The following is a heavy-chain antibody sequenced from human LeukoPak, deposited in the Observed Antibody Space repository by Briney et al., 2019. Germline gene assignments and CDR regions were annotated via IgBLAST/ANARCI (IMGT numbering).Heavy chain of an antibody. CDR3: ARDFPYGSGSYWFDP. J-gene: IGHJ5*02. CDR1: GGSISGFY. D-gene: IGHD3-10*01. CDR2: IYATGST. Sequence: SETLSLTCTVSGGSISGFYWSWIRQPAGKGLEWIGRIYATGSTNYSPSLKSRVTMSVDTSKNQFSLKLSSVTAADTAVYYCARDFPYGSGSYWFDPWGQGTLVTVSS. V-gene: IGHV4-4*07.